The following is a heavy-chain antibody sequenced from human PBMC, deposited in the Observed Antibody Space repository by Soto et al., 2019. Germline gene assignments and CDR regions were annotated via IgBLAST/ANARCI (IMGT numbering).Heavy chain of an antibody. CDR3: ARVVRIADAFDY. CDR1: GFTWSSYW. Sequence: PXGSLSLSCSASGFTWSSYWMSWVRQAPGKGLEWVDKIKQDGSEKYYVDSVKGRFTISRDNAKNSLYLQMNSLRAEGTAVYYCARVVRIADAFDYWGQGTLVPVSS. J-gene: IGHJ4*02. V-gene: IGHV3-7*01. D-gene: IGHD6-6*01. CDR2: IKQDGSEK.